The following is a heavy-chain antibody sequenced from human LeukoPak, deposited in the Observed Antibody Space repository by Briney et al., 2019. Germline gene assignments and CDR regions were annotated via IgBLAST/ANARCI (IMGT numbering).Heavy chain of an antibody. CDR1: GGSISSGGYY. V-gene: IGHV4-31*03. CDR3: ARTKIEYSSSWWLDY. CDR2: IYYSGST. J-gene: IGHJ4*02. D-gene: IGHD6-6*01. Sequence: KPSETLSLTCTVSGGSISSGGYYWSWIRQHPGKGLEWIGYIYYSGSTYYNPSLKSRVTISVDTSKNQFSLKLSSVTAADTAVYYCARTKIEYSSSWWLDYWDQGTLVTVSS.